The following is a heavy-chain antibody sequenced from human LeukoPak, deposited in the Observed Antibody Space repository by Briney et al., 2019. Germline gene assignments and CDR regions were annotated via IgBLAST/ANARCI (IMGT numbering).Heavy chain of an antibody. CDR2: TYYRSKWYN. D-gene: IGHD4-23*01. CDR3: ARDGAVVRTANDYYYGMDV. J-gene: IGHJ6*02. Sequence: SQTLSLTCAISGDSVSSNSAAWNWIRQSPSRGLEWLGRTYYRSKWYNDYAVSVKSRITINPDTSKNQFSLQLNSVTPEDTAVYYCARDGAVVRTANDYYYGMDVWGQGTTITVSS. V-gene: IGHV6-1*01. CDR1: GDSVSSNSAA.